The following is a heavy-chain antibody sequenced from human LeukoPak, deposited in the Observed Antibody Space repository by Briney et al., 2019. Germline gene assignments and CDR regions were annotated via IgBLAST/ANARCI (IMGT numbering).Heavy chain of an antibody. Sequence: PGGTLRLSCAASEFTFSTHSMNWVRQAPGKGLECVTAIRNGSTYIYYADSVKQRFTTSRDNSKNTLYLQMNSLRAEDTAVYYCAKSARGVDLNWLDPWGQGTLVTVSS. J-gene: IGHJ5*02. V-gene: IGHV3-21*04. CDR1: EFTFSTHS. CDR3: AKSARGVDLNWLDP. CDR2: IRNGSTYI. D-gene: IGHD3-10*01.